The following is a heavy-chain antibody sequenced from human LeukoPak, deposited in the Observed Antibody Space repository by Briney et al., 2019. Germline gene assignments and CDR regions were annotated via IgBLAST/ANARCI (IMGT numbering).Heavy chain of an antibody. CDR1: GGSISSGDYY. V-gene: IGHV4-61*08. Sequence: SETLSLTCTVSGGSISSGDYYWSWIRQPPGKGLEWIGYIYYSGSTNYNPSLKSRVTISVDTSKNQFSLKLSSVTAADTAVYYCARYSSSSSYYYYYMDVWGKGTTVTVS. D-gene: IGHD6-6*01. CDR3: ARYSSSSSYYYYYMDV. J-gene: IGHJ6*03. CDR2: IYYSGST.